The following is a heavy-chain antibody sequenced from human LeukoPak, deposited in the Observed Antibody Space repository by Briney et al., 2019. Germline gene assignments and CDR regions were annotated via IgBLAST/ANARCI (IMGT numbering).Heavy chain of an antibody. V-gene: IGHV3-21*01. J-gene: IGHJ4*02. CDR1: GIILRSYS. CDR3: TRDDYGGIDY. Sequence: GGSLRLSCVASGIILRSYSMNWVRQAPGKGLEWVSSISSSSSYIYYADSVKGRFTISRDNAKNSLYLQMNSLRAEDTAVYYCTRDDYGGIDYWGQGTLVTVSS. D-gene: IGHD4-17*01. CDR2: ISSSSSYI.